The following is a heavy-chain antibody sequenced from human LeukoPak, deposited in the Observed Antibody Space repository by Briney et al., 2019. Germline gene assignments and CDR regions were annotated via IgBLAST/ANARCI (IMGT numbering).Heavy chain of an antibody. J-gene: IGHJ6*03. CDR2: ISYDRSNK. D-gene: IGHD2-21*01. Sequence: GGSLRLSCAASGFTFNTYAMHWVRQAPGKGLEWGGDISYDRSNKYYADSVTGRFTSARDTSKHTLYLQMSSLRVEDTAVYYCASVGVSSSVVNYYFYYMDVWGKGTTVTVSS. CDR1: GFTFNTYA. V-gene: IGHV3-30*04. CDR3: ASVGVSSSVVNYYFYYMDV.